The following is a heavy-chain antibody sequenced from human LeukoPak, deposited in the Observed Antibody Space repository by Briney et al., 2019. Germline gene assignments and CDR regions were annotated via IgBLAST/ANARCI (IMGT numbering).Heavy chain of an antibody. CDR3: ARGLGYSYGYGIDY. CDR1: GFTFSSYG. D-gene: IGHD5-18*01. Sequence: GGSLRLSCAASGFTFSSYGMHWVHQAPGKGLEWVAIIWFDGSNKYHADSVQGRFTISRDNSQNTLFLQMNNVRAEDTALYYCARGLGYSYGYGIDYWGQGTLVAVST. CDR2: IWFDGSNK. J-gene: IGHJ4*02. V-gene: IGHV3-33*08.